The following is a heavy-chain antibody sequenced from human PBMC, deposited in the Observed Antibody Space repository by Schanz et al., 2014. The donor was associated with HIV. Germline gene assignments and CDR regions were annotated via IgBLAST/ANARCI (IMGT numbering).Heavy chain of an antibody. J-gene: IGHJ4*02. CDR2: MNQDGSEK. CDR3: TRDVLYYGGYYFDT. CDR1: GFPFDGYS. Sequence: VQLVESGGGVVPPGRSLRLSCVSSGFPFDGYSMHWVRQAPGMGLEWVANMNQDGSEKYYVDSVKGRFTISRDNVKNSLYLQMNTVTAEDTAIYFCTRDVLYYGGYYFDTWGQGILVTVSS. D-gene: IGHD1-26*01. V-gene: IGHV3-7*01.